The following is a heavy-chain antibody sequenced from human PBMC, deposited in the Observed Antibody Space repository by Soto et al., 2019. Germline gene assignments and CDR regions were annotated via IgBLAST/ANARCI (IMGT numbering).Heavy chain of an antibody. CDR3: ARDSRYCSGGSCYAYYGMDV. D-gene: IGHD2-15*01. CDR1: GGSISSYY. V-gene: IGHV4-59*01. CDR2: IYYSGST. J-gene: IGHJ6*02. Sequence: PSENLSLTCTVSGGSISSYYWSWIRQPPWKGLEWIGYIYYSGSTNYNPSLKSRVTISVDTSKNQFSLKLSSVTAADTAVYYCARDSRYCSGGSCYAYYGMDVWGQRTTFTGSS.